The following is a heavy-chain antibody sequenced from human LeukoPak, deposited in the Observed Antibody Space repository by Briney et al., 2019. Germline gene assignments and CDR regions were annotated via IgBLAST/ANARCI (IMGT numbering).Heavy chain of an antibody. D-gene: IGHD4-17*01. CDR3: ARCGGDYAYYYYYMDV. CDR1: GFTFSSYS. V-gene: IGHV3-21*01. J-gene: IGHJ6*03. CDR2: ISSSSSYI. Sequence: GGSLRLSCAASGFTFSSYSMNWVRQAPRKGLEWVSSISSSSSYIYYADSVKGRFTISRDNAKNSLYLQMNSLSAEDTAVYYCARCGGDYAYYYYYMDVWGKGTTVTVSS.